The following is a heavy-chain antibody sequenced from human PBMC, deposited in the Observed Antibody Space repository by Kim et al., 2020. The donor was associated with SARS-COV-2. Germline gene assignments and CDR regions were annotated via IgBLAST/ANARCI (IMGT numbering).Heavy chain of an antibody. Sequence: SETLSLTCTVSGGSISSYYWSWIRQPAGKGLEWIGRIYTSGSTNYNPSLKSRVTMSVDTSKNQFSLKLSSVTAADTAVYYCAREEPTSPDYYDSSGYYFYWGQGTLVTVSS. J-gene: IGHJ4*02. CDR1: GGSISSYY. V-gene: IGHV4-4*07. D-gene: IGHD3-22*01. CDR2: IYTSGST. CDR3: AREEPTSPDYYDSSGYYFY.